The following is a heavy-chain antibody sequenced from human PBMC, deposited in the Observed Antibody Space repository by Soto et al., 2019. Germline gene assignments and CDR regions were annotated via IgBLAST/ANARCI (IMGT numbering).Heavy chain of an antibody. J-gene: IGHJ5*02. V-gene: IGHV4-34*01. CDR2: INDGGST. CDR3: ARGGNLEWLFP. CDR1: GGSFSGYH. Sequence: QVQLQQWGAGLLKPSETLSLTCAVYGGSFSGYHWSWIRQSPGKGLEWIGEINDGGSTNYNPSLKSRVTISVDTSKNQFSLNLSSVTAADTAVYYCARGGNLEWLFPWGQGTLVTVSS. D-gene: IGHD3-3*01.